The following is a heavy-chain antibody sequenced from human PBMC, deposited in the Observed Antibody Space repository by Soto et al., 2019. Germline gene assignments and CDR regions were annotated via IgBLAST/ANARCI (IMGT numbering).Heavy chain of an antibody. Sequence: SETLSLTCTVSGGSISSGGYYWSWIRQHPGKGLEWIGYIYYSGSTYYNPSLKSRVTISVDTSKNQFSLKLSSVTAADTTVYYCASSITMVRGVIITVGYWFDPWGQGTLVTVSS. J-gene: IGHJ5*02. CDR1: GGSISSGGYY. CDR2: IYYSGST. D-gene: IGHD3-10*01. V-gene: IGHV4-31*03. CDR3: ASSITMVRGVIITVGYWFDP.